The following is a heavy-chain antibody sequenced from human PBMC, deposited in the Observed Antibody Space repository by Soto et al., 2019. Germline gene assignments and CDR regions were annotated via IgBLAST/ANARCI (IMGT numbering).Heavy chain of an antibody. Sequence: ASVKVSCKASGYTFTSYGISWVRQAPGQGLEWMGWISAYNGNTNYAQKLQGRATMTTDTSTSTAYMELRSLRSDDTAVYYCARASKARSQGDPWGQGTLVTASS. CDR1: GYTFTSYG. J-gene: IGHJ5*02. D-gene: IGHD4-4*01. V-gene: IGHV1-18*01. CDR3: ARASKARSQGDP. CDR2: ISAYNGNT.